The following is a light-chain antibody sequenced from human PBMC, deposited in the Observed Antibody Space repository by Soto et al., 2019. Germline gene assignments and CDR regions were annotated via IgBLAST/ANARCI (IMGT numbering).Light chain of an antibody. Sequence: EIVMTQSHATLYVSPGERATLACKVSHSLGSRLTCYQHKPCQAPRLHIYGASTRATGIPARFSGSGAETEVTLTISNLQSEEYGVYFCQQYMSWPLTCGGGTKVEIK. CDR3: QQYMSWPLT. CDR1: HSLGSR. CDR2: GAS. V-gene: IGKV3-15*01. J-gene: IGKJ4*01.